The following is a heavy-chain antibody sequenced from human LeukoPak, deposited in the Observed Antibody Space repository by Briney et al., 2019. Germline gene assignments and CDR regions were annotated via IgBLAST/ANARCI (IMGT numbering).Heavy chain of an antibody. CDR3: ARYSSGYNDY. J-gene: IGHJ4*02. CDR1: GGSISSGGYY. D-gene: IGHD3-10*01. CDR2: IYYSGST. V-gene: IGHV4-31*03. Sequence: SETLSLTCTVSGGSISSGGYYWSWIRQHPGKGLEWIGYIYYSGSTYYNPSLKSRVTISVDTSKNQFSLKLSSVTAADTAVYYCARYSSGYNDYWGQGTLVTVSS.